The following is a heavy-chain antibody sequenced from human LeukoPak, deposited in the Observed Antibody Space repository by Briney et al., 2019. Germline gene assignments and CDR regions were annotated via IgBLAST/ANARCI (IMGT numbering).Heavy chain of an antibody. Sequence: GASVKVSCKASGGTFSSYAISWVRQAPGHGLEWMGGIIPIFGTANYALKFQGRVTITADESTSTAYMELSSLRSEDTAVYYCARDPIVVVPAATSYYYYGMDVWGQGTTVTVSS. CDR1: GGTFSSYA. V-gene: IGHV1-69*13. CDR3: ARDPIVVVPAATSYYYYGMDV. CDR2: IIPIFGTA. J-gene: IGHJ6*02. D-gene: IGHD2-2*01.